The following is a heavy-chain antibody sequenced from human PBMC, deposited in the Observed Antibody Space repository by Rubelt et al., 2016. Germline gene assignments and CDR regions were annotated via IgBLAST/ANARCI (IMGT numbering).Heavy chain of an antibody. V-gene: IGHV4-39*01. CDR3: ARRLVVVPAAIVPYYMDV. J-gene: IGHJ6*03. D-gene: IGHD2-2*02. CDR2: GST. Sequence: GSTYYNPSLKSRVTISVDTSKNQFSLKLSSVTAADTAVYYCARRLVVVPAAIVPYYMDVWGKGTTVTVSS.